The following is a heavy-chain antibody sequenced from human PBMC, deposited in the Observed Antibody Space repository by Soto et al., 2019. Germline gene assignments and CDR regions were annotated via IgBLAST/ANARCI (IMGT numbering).Heavy chain of an antibody. CDR2: ISAYNGNT. Sequence: ASVKVSCKASGYTFTSYGISWVRQAPGQGLEWMGWISAYNGNTNYAQKLQGRVTMTTDTSTSTAYMELRSLRSDDTAVYYCARDSSSWYGAMYYYYGMDVWGQGTTVTAP. J-gene: IGHJ6*02. CDR3: ARDSSSWYGAMYYYYGMDV. V-gene: IGHV1-18*04. D-gene: IGHD6-13*01. CDR1: GYTFTSYG.